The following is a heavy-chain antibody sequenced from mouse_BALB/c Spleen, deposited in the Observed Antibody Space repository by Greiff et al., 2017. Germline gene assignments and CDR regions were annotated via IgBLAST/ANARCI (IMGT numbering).Heavy chain of an antibody. CDR1: GFTFTDYY. Sequence: EVMLVESGGGLVQPGGSLRLSCATSGFTFTDYYMSWVRQPPGKALEWLGFIRNKANGYTTEYSASVKGRFTISRDNSQSILYLQMNTLRAEDSATYYCARDGNPDYWGQGTTLTVSS. CDR2: IRNKANGYTT. V-gene: IGHV7-3*02. J-gene: IGHJ2*01. D-gene: IGHD2-1*01. CDR3: ARDGNPDY.